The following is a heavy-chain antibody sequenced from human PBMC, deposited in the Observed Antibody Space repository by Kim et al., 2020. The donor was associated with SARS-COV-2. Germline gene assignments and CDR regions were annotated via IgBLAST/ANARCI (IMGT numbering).Heavy chain of an antibody. J-gene: IGHJ4*02. CDR1: GYTSSNYG. V-gene: IGHV1-18*04. CDR3: ATTFSFSNSWYYFDY. CDR2: INTLSLHT. D-gene: IGHD6-13*01. Sequence: ASVKVSCKVSGYTSSNYGISWVRQAPGQGLEWMGWINTLSLHTNSVDKFQDRVTMTTVPSTNTVSMELRSLTSDDTAVSYCATTFSFSNSWYYFDYWGQGTLVTVSS.